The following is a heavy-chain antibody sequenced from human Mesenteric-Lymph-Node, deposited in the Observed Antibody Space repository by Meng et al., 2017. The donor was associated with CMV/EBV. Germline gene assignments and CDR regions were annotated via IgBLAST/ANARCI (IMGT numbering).Heavy chain of an antibody. V-gene: IGHV3-30*04. Sequence: GGSLRLSCAASGFTFSSYAMHWVRQAPGKGLEWVAVISYDGSNKYYADSVKGRFTISRDNSKNTLYLQMNSLRAEDTAVYYCARANCSSTRPPHYYYYGMDVWGQGTTVTVSS. J-gene: IGHJ6*02. CDR1: GFTFSSYA. D-gene: IGHD2-2*01. CDR2: ISYDGSNK. CDR3: ARANCSSTRPPHYYYYGMDV.